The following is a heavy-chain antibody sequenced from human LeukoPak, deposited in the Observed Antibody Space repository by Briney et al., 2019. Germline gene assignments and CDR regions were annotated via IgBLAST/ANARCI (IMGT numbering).Heavy chain of an antibody. J-gene: IGHJ4*02. CDR1: GGSISNYY. V-gene: IGHV4-59*01. CDR3: ARALNSASWSY. CDR2: IYNSGNT. D-gene: IGHD6-13*01. Sequence: SETLSLTCTVSGGSISNYYWTWIRQPPGKGLESIGYIYNSGNTNYNPSLKSRVTISVDTSKNQFSLELSSVTTSDTAVYYCARALNSASWSYWGPGTLVTVSS.